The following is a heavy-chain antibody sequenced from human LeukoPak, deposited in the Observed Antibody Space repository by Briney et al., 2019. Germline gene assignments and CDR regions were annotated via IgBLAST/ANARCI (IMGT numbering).Heavy chain of an antibody. V-gene: IGHV3-7*01. Sequence: WVRQAPGKGLEWVANIKQDGSEKYYVDSVKGRFTISRDNAKNSLYLQMNSLRAEDTAVYYCARTRLRNFDYWGQGTLVTVSS. J-gene: IGHJ4*02. CDR3: ARTRLRNFDY. CDR2: IKQDGSEK. D-gene: IGHD5-12*01.